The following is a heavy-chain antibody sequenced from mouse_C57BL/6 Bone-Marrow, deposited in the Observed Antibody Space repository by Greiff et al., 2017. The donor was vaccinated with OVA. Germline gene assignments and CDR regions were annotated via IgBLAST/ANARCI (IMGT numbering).Heavy chain of an antibody. V-gene: IGHV1-64*01. CDR3: ARNYDAWFAY. Sequence: QVQLQQPGAELVKPGASVKLSCKASGYTFTSYWMHWVKQRPGQGLEWIGMIHPNSGSTNYNEKFKSKATLTVDKSSSTAYMQLSSLTSEDSVVYYCARNYDAWFAYWGQGTLVTVSA. J-gene: IGHJ3*01. CDR1: GYTFTSYW. CDR2: IHPNSGST. D-gene: IGHD2-4*01.